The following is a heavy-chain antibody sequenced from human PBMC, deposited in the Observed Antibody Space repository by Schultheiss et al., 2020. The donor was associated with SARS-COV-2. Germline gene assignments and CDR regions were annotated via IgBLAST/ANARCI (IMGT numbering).Heavy chain of an antibody. CDR2: IYYSGST. Sequence: SQTLSLTCAVYGGSFSGYYWSWIRQPPGKGLEWIGSIYYSGSTYYNPSLKSRVTISVDTSKNQFSLKLSSVTAADTAVYYCARVAVGNYYHYYYMDVWGKGTTVTVSS. J-gene: IGHJ6*03. CDR3: ARVAVGNYYHYYYMDV. V-gene: IGHV4-34*01. CDR1: GGSFSGYY. D-gene: IGHD6-19*01.